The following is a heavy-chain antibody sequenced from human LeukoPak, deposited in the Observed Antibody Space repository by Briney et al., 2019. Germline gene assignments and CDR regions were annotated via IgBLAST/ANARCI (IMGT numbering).Heavy chain of an antibody. Sequence: SETLSLTCTVSGGSISSYYWSWIRQPAGKGLEWIGRIYTSGSTNYNPSPKSRVTMAVDTSKNQFSLKLSSVTAADTAVYYCATGRSRSYFDYWGQGTLVTVSS. J-gene: IGHJ4*02. CDR1: GGSISSYY. D-gene: IGHD7-27*01. V-gene: IGHV4-4*07. CDR2: IYTSGST. CDR3: ATGRSRSYFDY.